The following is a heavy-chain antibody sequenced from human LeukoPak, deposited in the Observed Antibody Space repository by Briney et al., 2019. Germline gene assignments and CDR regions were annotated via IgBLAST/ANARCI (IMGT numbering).Heavy chain of an antibody. D-gene: IGHD3-22*01. CDR2: FDPEDGET. J-gene: IGHJ5*02. V-gene: IGHV1-24*01. Sequence: ASVTVSCTVSGYTPTELSMHWVRQAPGKGLEWMGGFDPEDGETIYAQKFQGRVTMTEDTSTDTAYMELSRLRSDDTAVYYCASGNYYDSSDYYYFRTWGQGTLVTVSS. CDR1: GYTPTELS. CDR3: ASGNYYDSSDYYYFRT.